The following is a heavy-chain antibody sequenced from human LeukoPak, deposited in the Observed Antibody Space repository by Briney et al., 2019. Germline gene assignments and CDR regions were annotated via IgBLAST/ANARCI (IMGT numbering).Heavy chain of an antibody. Sequence: GASVKVSCKASGYTFTGYYMHWVRQAPGQGLEWMGWINPNSGGTNYAQKFQGRVTMTRDTSISTAYMELSRLRSDDTAVYYCARDLDGDDSSGHPPDAFDIWGQGTMVTVSS. J-gene: IGHJ3*02. D-gene: IGHD3-22*01. CDR2: INPNSGGT. CDR1: GYTFTGYY. V-gene: IGHV1-2*02. CDR3: ARDLDGDDSSGHPPDAFDI.